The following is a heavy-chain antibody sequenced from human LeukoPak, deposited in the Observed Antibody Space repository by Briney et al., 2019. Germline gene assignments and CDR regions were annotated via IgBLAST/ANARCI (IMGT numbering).Heavy chain of an antibody. CDR2: INHSGST. Sequence: SETLSLTCTVSGDSISSDGYSWTWIRQPPGKGLEWIEEINHSGSTNYNPSLKSRVTISVDTSKNQFSLKLSSVTAADTAVYYCARGRRNYDSSGYYERFDPWGQGTLVTVSS. CDR1: GDSISSDGYS. J-gene: IGHJ5*02. D-gene: IGHD3-22*01. CDR3: ARGRRNYDSSGYYERFDP. V-gene: IGHV4-34*01.